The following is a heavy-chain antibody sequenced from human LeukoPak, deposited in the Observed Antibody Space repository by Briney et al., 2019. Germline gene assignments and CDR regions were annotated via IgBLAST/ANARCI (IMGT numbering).Heavy chain of an antibody. J-gene: IGHJ3*01. CDR1: GFSFSAYA. V-gene: IGHV3-23*01. CDR2: ISGTGYST. Sequence: GGSLRLSCAASGFSFSAYAMTWVRQAPGQGLEWVSSISGTGYSTDYADSVKGRFTIYRDNSKNSLYLQMNSLRAEDTAVYYCAKGKVNHDGALDAWGQGTLVTVSS. D-gene: IGHD2-21*01. CDR3: AKGKVNHDGALDA.